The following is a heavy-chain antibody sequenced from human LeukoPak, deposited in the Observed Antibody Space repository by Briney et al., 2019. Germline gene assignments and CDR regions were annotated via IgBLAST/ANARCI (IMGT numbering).Heavy chain of an antibody. V-gene: IGHV3-48*04. D-gene: IGHD3-10*01. CDR2: ISSSSSTI. J-gene: IGHJ4*02. CDR1: GFTFSSYS. CDR3: ARLVRGVIGY. Sequence: GGSLRLSCAASGFTFSSYSMNWVRQAPGKGLEWVSYISSSSSTIYYADFVKGRFTISRDNAKNSLYLQMNSLRAEDTAVYYCARLVRGVIGYWGQGTLVTVSS.